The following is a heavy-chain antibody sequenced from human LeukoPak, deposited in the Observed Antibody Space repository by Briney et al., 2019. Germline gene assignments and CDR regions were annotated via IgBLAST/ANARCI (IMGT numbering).Heavy chain of an antibody. J-gene: IGHJ3*02. Sequence: SETLSLTCTVSGGSISSTGYYWGWLRQPPGNGLEWIGSIYYSGSTYYSPSLKSRVTISADMSKSQYSLNLYSVIAADTAVYFCARRSLRHAFDIWGQGTVVTVSS. D-gene: IGHD3-16*01. V-gene: IGHV4-39*01. CDR1: GGSISSTGYY. CDR3: ARRSLRHAFDI. CDR2: IYYSGST.